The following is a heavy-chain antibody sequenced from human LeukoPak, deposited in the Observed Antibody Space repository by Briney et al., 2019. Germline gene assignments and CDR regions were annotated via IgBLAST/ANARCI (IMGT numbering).Heavy chain of an antibody. CDR1: GYTFTSQY. Sequence: ASVKVSCKASGYTFTSQYMHWVRQAPGQGLEWIGIINPSGGDTTYAQKLQDRVTMTTDTSTSTVYMELSSLRSEDTAVYYCAKGNKGGMIVPGERPKYFQHWGQGTLVTVSS. D-gene: IGHD3-10*01. CDR2: INPSGGDT. CDR3: AKGNKGGMIVPGERPKYFQH. V-gene: IGHV1-46*01. J-gene: IGHJ1*01.